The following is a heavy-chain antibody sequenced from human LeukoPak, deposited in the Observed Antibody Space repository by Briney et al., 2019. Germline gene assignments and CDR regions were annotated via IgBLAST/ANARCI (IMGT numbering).Heavy chain of an antibody. CDR2: ISGSDGST. J-gene: IGHJ5*01. Sequence: GGSLRLSCAASGFTFSTYAMGWVRQAPGKGLEWVSTISGSDGSTDYADSVKGRFTISRDSSKNTLYLQMNTLRAEDTAIYYCASDRNSNNWFFYWGQGTLVTVSS. CDR3: ASDRNSNNWFFY. V-gene: IGHV3-23*01. CDR1: GFTFSTYA. D-gene: IGHD6-13*01.